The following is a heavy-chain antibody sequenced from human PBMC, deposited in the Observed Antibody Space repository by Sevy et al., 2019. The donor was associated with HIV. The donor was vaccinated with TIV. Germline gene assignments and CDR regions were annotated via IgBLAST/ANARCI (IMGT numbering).Heavy chain of an antibody. Sequence: GGFLRLSCAASEFMFSTYAMHWVRQAPGKGLEWVAVISYDGGRHYYADSVKGRFTISRDNSKNTLFLQMNSLRLEDTAFYYCARDAGYSTDWYPSDYWGQGTQVTVSS. V-gene: IGHV3-30-3*01. CDR1: EFMFSTYA. J-gene: IGHJ4*02. CDR3: ARDAGYSTDWYPSDY. CDR2: ISYDGGRH. D-gene: IGHD6-19*01.